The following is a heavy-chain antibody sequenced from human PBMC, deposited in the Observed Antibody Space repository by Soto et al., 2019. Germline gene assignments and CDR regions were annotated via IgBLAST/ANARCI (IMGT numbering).Heavy chain of an antibody. D-gene: IGHD1-20*01. CDR3: ARLITPRVLDS. V-gene: IGHV3-7*05. Sequence: EVQLVESGGGLVQPGGSLRLSCAASGFTFSNYWMSWVRQAPGKGLEWVANMKQDGSKKDYVGSVKGRFTISRDNAKNSLYLQMNSLTTEDTAVYYCARLITPRVLDSWGQGTLVTVSS. J-gene: IGHJ4*02. CDR1: GFTFSNYW. CDR2: MKQDGSKK.